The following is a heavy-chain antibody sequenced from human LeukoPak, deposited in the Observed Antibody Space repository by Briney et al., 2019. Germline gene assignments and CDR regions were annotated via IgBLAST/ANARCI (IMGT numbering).Heavy chain of an antibody. Sequence: GGSLRLSCAASGFTFDDYAMHWVRQAPGKGLEWVSLISGDGGSTYYADSVKGRFTISRDNSKNSLYLQMNSLRAEDTALYYCAKGLTYYYDSSGYPTYYYYHYMDVWGKGTTVTVSS. D-gene: IGHD3-22*01. J-gene: IGHJ6*03. CDR3: AKGLTYYYDSSGYPTYYYYHYMDV. V-gene: IGHV3-43*02. CDR2: ISGDGGST. CDR1: GFTFDDYA.